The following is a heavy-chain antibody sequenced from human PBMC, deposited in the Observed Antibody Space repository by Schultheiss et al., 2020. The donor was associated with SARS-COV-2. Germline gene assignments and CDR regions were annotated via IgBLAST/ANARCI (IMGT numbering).Heavy chain of an antibody. CDR3: ARGAGPVVVAAKRWFDP. Sequence: SETLSLTCAVYGGSFSGYYWSWIRQPPGKGLEWIGEINHSGSTNYNPSLKSRVTISLDTSKNQFSLKLSSVTAADTAVYYCARGAGPVVVAAKRWFDPWGQGTLVTVSS. CDR1: GGSFSGYY. J-gene: IGHJ5*02. D-gene: IGHD2-15*01. CDR2: INHSGST. V-gene: IGHV4-34*01.